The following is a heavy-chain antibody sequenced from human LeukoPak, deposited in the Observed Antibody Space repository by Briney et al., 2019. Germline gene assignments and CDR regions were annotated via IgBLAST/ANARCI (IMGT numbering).Heavy chain of an antibody. CDR2: ISSNGGST. CDR1: GFTFSSYA. J-gene: IGHJ4*02. D-gene: IGHD2-2*01. Sequence: PGGSLRLSCAASGFTFSSYAMHWVRQAPGKGLEYVSAISSNGGSTYYANSVKGRFTISRDNSKNTLYLQMGSLRAEDMAVYYCARDLMPGVDYGGKGTLVTVSS. V-gene: IGHV3-64*01. CDR3: ARDLMPGVDY.